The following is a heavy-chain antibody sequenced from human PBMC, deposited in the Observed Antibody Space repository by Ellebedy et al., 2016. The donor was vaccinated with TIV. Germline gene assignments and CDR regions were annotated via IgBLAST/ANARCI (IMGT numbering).Heavy chain of an antibody. CDR2: ISSSSSYI. D-gene: IGHD1-26*01. J-gene: IGHJ4*02. CDR1: GFTFSSYS. CDR3: AREPSLYSGSVGVDY. Sequence: GGSLRLXCAASGFTFSSYSMNWVRQAPGKGLEWVSSISSSSSYIYYADSVKGRFTISRDNAKNSLYLQMNSLRAEDTAVYYCAREPSLYSGSVGVDYWGQGTLVTVSS. V-gene: IGHV3-21*04.